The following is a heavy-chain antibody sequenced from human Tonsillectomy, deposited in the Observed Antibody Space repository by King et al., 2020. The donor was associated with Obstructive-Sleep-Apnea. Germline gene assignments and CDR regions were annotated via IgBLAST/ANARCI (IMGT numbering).Heavy chain of an antibody. D-gene: IGHD3-10*01. Sequence: QLQESGPGLVKPSETLSLTCTVSGGSISSSSYYWGWIRQPPGKGLEWIGSIYYSGSTYYNPSLKSRVTISVDTSKNQFSLKLSSVTAADTAVYYCARHGKLLWFGELPYYFDYWGQGTLVTVSS. CDR2: IYYSGST. V-gene: IGHV4-39*01. J-gene: IGHJ4*02. CDR3: ARHGKLLWFGELPYYFDY. CDR1: GGSISSSSYY.